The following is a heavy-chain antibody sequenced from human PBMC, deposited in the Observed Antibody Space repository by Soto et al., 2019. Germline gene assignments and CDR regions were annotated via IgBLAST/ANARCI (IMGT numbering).Heavy chain of an antibody. V-gene: IGHV1-18*01. Sequence: GASVKVSCKTSGYTFTNYGLSWVRQAPGQGPEWMGWINPYNDNAHYSQKVQSRVTMTTDTSTSTAYMELSSLRSEDTAVYYCARGEENWNYPTRYYYMDVWGKGTTVTVSS. CDR3: ARGEENWNYPTRYYYMDV. J-gene: IGHJ6*03. CDR1: GYTFTNYG. D-gene: IGHD1-7*01. CDR2: INPYNDNA.